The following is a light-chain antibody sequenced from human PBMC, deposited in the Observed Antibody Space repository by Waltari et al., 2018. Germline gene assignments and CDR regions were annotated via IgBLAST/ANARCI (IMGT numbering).Light chain of an antibody. J-gene: IGLJ1*01. CDR1: TSDVGNYDL. V-gene: IGLV2-23*02. Sequence: QSALTQPASVSGTPGQSITISCTGTTSDVGNYDLVSWYQHHPGKAPKLLICVVIKRPSGVSSLFSGSKSGSTASLTLSGLQPDDEADYYCCSYAGLGTYVFGSGTKVTVL. CDR2: VVI. CDR3: CSYAGLGTYV.